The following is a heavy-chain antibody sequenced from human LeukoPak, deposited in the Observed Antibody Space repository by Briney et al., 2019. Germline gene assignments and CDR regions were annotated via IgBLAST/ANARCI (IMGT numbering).Heavy chain of an antibody. CDR3: ARMHSSGWNGMDA. D-gene: IGHD6-19*01. J-gene: IGHJ6*04. V-gene: IGHV3-30*04. CDR1: GFIFSTYT. Sequence: TGGSLRLSCAASGFIFSTYTMHWVRQAPGKGLEWVALISYDGDNIFYADSAKGRFTISRDNSKNTLDLQMGSLRPEDTAVYSCARMHSSGWNGMDAWGKGATVTVSS. CDR2: ISYDGDNI.